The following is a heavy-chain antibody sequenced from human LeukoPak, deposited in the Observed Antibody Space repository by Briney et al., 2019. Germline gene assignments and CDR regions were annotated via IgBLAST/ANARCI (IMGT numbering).Heavy chain of an antibody. CDR1: GFTVSDNY. V-gene: IGHV3-53*01. J-gene: IGHJ3*02. CDR2: IYSGGNT. D-gene: IGHD1-26*01. Sequence: PGGSLRLSCAASGFTVSDNYMCWVRQAPGKGLEWVSVIYSGGNTYYADSVKGRFSISRDKSKNTLYPQMNSLRAEDTAVYYCARDLSGNSGRPDGFDIWGQGTMVTVSS. CDR3: ARDLSGNSGRPDGFDI.